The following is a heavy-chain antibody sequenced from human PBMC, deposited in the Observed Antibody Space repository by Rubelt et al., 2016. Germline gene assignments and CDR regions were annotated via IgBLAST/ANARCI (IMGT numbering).Heavy chain of an antibody. D-gene: IGHD6-13*01. CDR3: ARMRGPYSSSGGEFDP. Sequence: VQLVQSGAEVKKPGASVKVSCTASGFTFTSYAMHWVRHAPGQRLEWMGWINAGNGNTKYSQKFQGRVTITRDTSASTAYMELSSLRSEDTAVYYCARMRGPYSSSGGEFDPWGQGTLVTVSS. CDR2: INAGNGNT. J-gene: IGHJ5*02. CDR1: GFTFTSYA. V-gene: IGHV1-3*01.